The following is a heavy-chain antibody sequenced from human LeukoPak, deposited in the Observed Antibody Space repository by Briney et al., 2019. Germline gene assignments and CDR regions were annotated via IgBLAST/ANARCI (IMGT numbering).Heavy chain of an antibody. V-gene: IGHV3-30*02. Sequence: PGGSLSLSCAASGFTFSSFAMHWVRQAPGKGLEWVAYIRYDGSNKSYADSVKGRFTISRDSSKNTLYLQMNSLRAEDTAVYYCAKDPGAHDKHFDQWGQGTLVTVSS. CDR1: GFTFSSFA. CDR3: AKDPGAHDKHFDQ. CDR2: IRYDGSNK. J-gene: IGHJ4*02. D-gene: IGHD3-10*01.